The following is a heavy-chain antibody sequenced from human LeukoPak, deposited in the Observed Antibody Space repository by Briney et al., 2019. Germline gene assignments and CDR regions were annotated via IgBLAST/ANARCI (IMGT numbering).Heavy chain of an antibody. CDR1: GCTFSSYA. V-gene: IGHV3-23*01. J-gene: IGHJ4*02. Sequence: GGSLRLSCAASGCTFSSYALSWVRQAPGKGLEWVSAISGIGGSTYYADSVKGRFTISRDNSKNTLYLQMNSPRAEDTVVYYCAKDNRSLVYTNYYFDYWGQGTLVTVSS. CDR2: ISGIGGST. D-gene: IGHD4-11*01. CDR3: AKDNRSLVYTNYYFDY.